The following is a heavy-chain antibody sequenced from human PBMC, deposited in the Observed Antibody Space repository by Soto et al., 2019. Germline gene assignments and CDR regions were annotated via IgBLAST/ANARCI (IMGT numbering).Heavy chain of an antibody. Sequence: PSETLSLTCTVSGGSISSGGYYWSWIRQHPGKGLEWIGYIYYSGSTYYNPSLKSRVTISVDTSKNQFSLKLSSVTAADTAVYYCARDRGLKLTGTLNWIDPWGQGTLVTVSS. V-gene: IGHV4-31*03. CDR1: GGSISSGGYY. CDR3: ARDRGLKLTGTLNWIDP. J-gene: IGHJ5*02. D-gene: IGHD1-20*01. CDR2: IYYSGST.